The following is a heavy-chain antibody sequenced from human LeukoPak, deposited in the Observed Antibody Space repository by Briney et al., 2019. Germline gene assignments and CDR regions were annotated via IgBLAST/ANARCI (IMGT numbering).Heavy chain of an antibody. CDR1: GFTFSSYS. CDR3: ARRKQVDWYVDY. D-gene: IGHD3-9*01. Sequence: GGSLRRSCAASGFTFSSYSMNWLRQAPGKGLEWVSSISSSSSYIYYADSVKGRFTISRDNAKNSLYLQMNSLRAEDTAVYYCARRKQVDWYVDYWGQGTLVTVSS. J-gene: IGHJ4*02. CDR2: ISSSSSYI. V-gene: IGHV3-21*01.